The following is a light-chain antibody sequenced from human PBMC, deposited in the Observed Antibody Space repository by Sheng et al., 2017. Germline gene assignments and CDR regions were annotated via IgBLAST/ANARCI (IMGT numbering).Light chain of an antibody. J-gene: IGKJ1*01. CDR3: QQYSTDFWT. CDR1: QSISSW. Sequence: DIQMTQSPSTLSASVEDRVSITCRASQSISSWLAWYQQKPGKAPKVLIYKASNLQNGVPSRFSGSGSGTAFTLTISSLQPDDFATYYCQQYSTDFWTFGQGTKVEIK. V-gene: IGKV1-5*03. CDR2: KAS.